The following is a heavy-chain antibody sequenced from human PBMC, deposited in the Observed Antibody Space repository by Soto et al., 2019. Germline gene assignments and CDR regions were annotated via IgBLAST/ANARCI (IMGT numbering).Heavy chain of an antibody. CDR2: IYYSGGT. J-gene: IGHJ6*02. CDR1: GGSISNYY. Sequence: PSETLSLTCTVSGGSISNYYWSWIRQPPGKALEWIGHIYYSGGTNYNPSLKSRVTISVDTSKNQFSLKLTSVTDCLFYYYHYGMDAWGQGTTVTVSS. CDR3: GMDA. V-gene: IGHV4-59*01. D-gene: IGHD2-21*02.